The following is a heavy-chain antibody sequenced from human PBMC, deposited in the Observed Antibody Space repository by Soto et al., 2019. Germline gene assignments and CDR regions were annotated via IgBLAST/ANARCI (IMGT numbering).Heavy chain of an antibody. CDR2: INSDGSST. J-gene: IGHJ5*01. CDR1: GFTFSSYW. V-gene: IGHV3-74*01. D-gene: IGHD3-16*01. Sequence: GGSLRLSCAASGFTFSSYWMHWVRQAPGKGLVWVSRINSDGSSTSYADSVKGRFTISRDNAKNTLYLQMNSLRAEDTAAYYFANAEIDVSRRFVADSWGQGTVVTVSS. CDR3: ANAEIDVSRRFVADS.